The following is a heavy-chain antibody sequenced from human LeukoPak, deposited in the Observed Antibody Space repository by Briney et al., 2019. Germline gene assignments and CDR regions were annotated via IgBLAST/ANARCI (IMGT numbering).Heavy chain of an antibody. CDR3: ARDCSGSGCHGYWYFDL. CDR1: GFTFSSYW. J-gene: IGHJ2*01. D-gene: IGHD6-19*01. Sequence: GGSLRLSCATSGFTFSSYWMHWVRQAPGKGLVWVSRINSDGSSTSYADYVKGRFTISRDNAKNTLYLQINSLRAEDTAVYYCARDCSGSGCHGYWYFDLWGRGTLVTVSS. CDR2: INSDGSST. V-gene: IGHV3-74*01.